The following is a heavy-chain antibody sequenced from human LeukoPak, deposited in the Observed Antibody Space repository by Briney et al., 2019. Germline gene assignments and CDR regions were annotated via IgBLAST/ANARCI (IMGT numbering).Heavy chain of an antibody. J-gene: IGHJ5*02. D-gene: IGHD5/OR15-5a*01. CDR3: AIVSEGGFDP. Sequence: ASVKVSCKASGGTFSSYAISWVRQAPGQGLEWMGWMNPNSGNTGYAQKFQGRVTMTRNTSISTAYMELSSLRSEDTAVYYCAIVSEGGFDPWGQGTLVTVSS. CDR2: MNPNSGNT. CDR1: GGTFSSYA. V-gene: IGHV1-8*02.